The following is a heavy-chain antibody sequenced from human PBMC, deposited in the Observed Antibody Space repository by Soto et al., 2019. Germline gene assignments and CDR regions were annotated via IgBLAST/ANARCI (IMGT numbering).Heavy chain of an antibody. J-gene: IGHJ4*02. CDR3: ARDESDTAMVTLGY. CDR1: GGTFSSYT. Sequence: QVQLVQSGAEVKKPGSSVKVSCKASGGTFSSYTISWVRQAPGQGLEWMGRIIPILGIANYAQKFQGRVTITADKSTSTAYMELSSLRSEDTAVYYCARDESDTAMVTLGYWGQGTLVTVSS. D-gene: IGHD5-18*01. CDR2: IIPILGIA. V-gene: IGHV1-69*08.